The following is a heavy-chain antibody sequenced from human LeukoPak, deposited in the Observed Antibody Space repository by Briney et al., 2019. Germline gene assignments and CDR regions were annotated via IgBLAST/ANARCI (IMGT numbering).Heavy chain of an antibody. J-gene: IGHJ6*03. CDR2: IYYSGST. CDR3: ARTEESGYSYGYFGYYYYMDV. CDR1: GGPISSYY. D-gene: IGHD5-18*01. V-gene: IGHV4-59*01. Sequence: SETLSLTCTVSGGPISSYYWSWIRQPPGKGLEYIGYIYYSGSTNYNPSLKSRVTISVDTSKNQFSLKLSSVTAADTAVYYCARTEESGYSYGYFGYYYYMDVWGKGTTVTVSS.